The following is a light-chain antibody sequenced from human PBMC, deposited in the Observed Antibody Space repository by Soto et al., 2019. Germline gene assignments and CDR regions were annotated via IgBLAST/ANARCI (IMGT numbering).Light chain of an antibody. CDR2: EVS. CDR3: SSYAGINSV. Sequence: QSALTQPPSASGSHGQSVTISCTGTSSDVGGYNYVSWYQQYPGKAPKLMIYEVSKRPSGVPDRFSGSKSGNTASLTVSGLQAEDEADYYCSSYAGINSVFGGGTKVTVL. J-gene: IGLJ2*01. CDR1: SSDVGGYNY. V-gene: IGLV2-8*01.